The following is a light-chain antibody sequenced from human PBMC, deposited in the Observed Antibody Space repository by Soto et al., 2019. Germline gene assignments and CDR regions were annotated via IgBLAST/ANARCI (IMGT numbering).Light chain of an antibody. CDR1: QSARSS. J-gene: IGKJ5*01. CDR2: DVS. Sequence: ELVPTQSQATLSLSPGDRATLSCRASQSARSSLGWYQQKPGKPPRLLIHDVSIRATGIPARFNGSGSGTEFTLTISSLQSEDFAVYYCQQYNNWPPTFGQGTRLEI. V-gene: IGKV3-15*01. CDR3: QQYNNWPPT.